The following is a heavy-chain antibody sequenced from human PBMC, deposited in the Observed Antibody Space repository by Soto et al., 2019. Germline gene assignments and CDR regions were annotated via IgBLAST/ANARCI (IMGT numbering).Heavy chain of an antibody. J-gene: IGHJ4*02. CDR3: VRDGTGWTGGDH. D-gene: IGHD6-19*01. Sequence: GGSLRLSCEASGFTFSSYWMSWVRQAPGKGLEWVANVRQDGSQKYLVDSVKGRFTISRDNAKNSMYLQMNSLRAEDTAVYYCVRDGTGWTGGDHWGQGTLVTVSS. V-gene: IGHV3-7*01. CDR2: VRQDGSQK. CDR1: GFTFSSYW.